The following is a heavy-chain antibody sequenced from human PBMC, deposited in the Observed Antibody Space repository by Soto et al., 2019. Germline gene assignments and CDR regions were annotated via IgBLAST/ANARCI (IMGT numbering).Heavy chain of an antibody. D-gene: IGHD3-16*01. CDR2: ISATGGGT. Sequence: GGSLRLSCAASGFKFSNYAMSCVRHAPGKGLEWVSLISATGGGTYYADSVKGRFTISRDNSHNTLYLQVHSLTAEDTAVYYCAKDRRAGGNSAFYFDFWGQGAQVTVSS. CDR3: AKDRRAGGNSAFYFDF. V-gene: IGHV3-23*01. J-gene: IGHJ4*02. CDR1: GFKFSNYA.